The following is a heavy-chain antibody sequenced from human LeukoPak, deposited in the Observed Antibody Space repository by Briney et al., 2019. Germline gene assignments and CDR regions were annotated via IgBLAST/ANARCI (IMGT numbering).Heavy chain of an antibody. CDR3: SRSAYYDGSGNYYDY. CDR2: INSDGSWT. V-gene: IGHV3-74*01. Sequence: GGSLRLSCAASGNYWMHWVRQAPGKGLVWVSHINSDGSWTSYADSVKGRFTISRDNAKNTLYLQMNGLRAEDTAVYYCSRSAYYDGSGNYYDYWGQGTLVTVSS. J-gene: IGHJ4*02. D-gene: IGHD3-22*01. CDR1: GNYW.